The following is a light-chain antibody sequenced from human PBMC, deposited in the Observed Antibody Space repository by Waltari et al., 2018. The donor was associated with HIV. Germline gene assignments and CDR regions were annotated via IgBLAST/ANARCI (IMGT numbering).Light chain of an antibody. J-gene: IGLJ3*02. CDR3: SSYGDSLRVL. V-gene: IGLV2-8*01. CDR1: SSDIGAYDS. Sequence: QSALTQPPYASGSLGQSVTISCTGSSSDIGAYDSVSWFQQHPRSAPERLLSEVARRPAAVSCRYSGSRSGRTAFLAVAGLQPDDEATYFCSSYGDSLRVLFGGGTNVTVL. CDR2: EVA.